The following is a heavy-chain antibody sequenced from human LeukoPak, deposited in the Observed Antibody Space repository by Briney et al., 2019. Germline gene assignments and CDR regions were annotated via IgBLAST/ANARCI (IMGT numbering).Heavy chain of an antibody. D-gene: IGHD1-26*01. CDR2: ISWNSGSI. V-gene: IGHV3-9*01. CDR3: AKGSEWELLNAFDI. J-gene: IGHJ3*02. Sequence: SLGLSCAASGFTFDDYAMHWVRQAPGKGLEWVSGISWNSGSIGYADSVKGRFTISRDNAKNSLYLQMNSLRAEDTALYYCAKGSEWELLNAFDIWGQGTMVTVSS. CDR1: GFTFDDYA.